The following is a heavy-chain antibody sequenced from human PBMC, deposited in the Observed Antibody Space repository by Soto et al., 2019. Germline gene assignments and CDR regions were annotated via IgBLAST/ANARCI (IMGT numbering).Heavy chain of an antibody. CDR3: AKGASIVGATKHAFDI. CDR1: GFTFSSYA. V-gene: IGHV3-23*01. CDR2: ISGSGGST. D-gene: IGHD1-26*01. Sequence: GGSLRLSCAASGFTFSSYAMSWVRQAPGKGLEWVSAISGSGGSTYYADSVKGRFTISRDNSKNTLYLQMNSLRAEDTDVYYCAKGASIVGATKHAFDIWGQGTMVTVSS. J-gene: IGHJ3*02.